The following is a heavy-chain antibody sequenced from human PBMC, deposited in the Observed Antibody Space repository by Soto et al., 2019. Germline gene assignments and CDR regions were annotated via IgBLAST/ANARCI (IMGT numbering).Heavy chain of an antibody. J-gene: IGHJ5*02. V-gene: IGHV3-23*01. Sequence: PGGSLRLSCAASGFTFSSYAMSWVRQAPGKGLEWVSAISGSGGSTYYADSVKGRFTISRDNSKNTLYLQMNSLRAEDTAVYYCAKDSGIVVVTAIDNWFDPWGQGTLVTVSS. CDR1: GFTFSSYA. D-gene: IGHD2-21*02. CDR2: ISGSGGST. CDR3: AKDSGIVVVTAIDNWFDP.